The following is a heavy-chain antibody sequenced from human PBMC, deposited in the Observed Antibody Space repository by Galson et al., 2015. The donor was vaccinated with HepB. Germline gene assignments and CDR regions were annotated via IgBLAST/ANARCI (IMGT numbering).Heavy chain of an antibody. CDR2: ISGSGGST. J-gene: IGHJ3*02. D-gene: IGHD4-17*01. CDR3: AKTLRCPGCYGDPDGFDI. Sequence: SLRLSCSASGFTFSSYAMSWVRQAPGKGLEWVSAISGSGGSTYYADSVKGRFTISRDNSKNTLYLQMNSLRAEDTAVYYCAKTLRCPGCYGDPDGFDIWGRGTLVTVSS. CDR1: GFTFSSYA. V-gene: IGHV3-23*01.